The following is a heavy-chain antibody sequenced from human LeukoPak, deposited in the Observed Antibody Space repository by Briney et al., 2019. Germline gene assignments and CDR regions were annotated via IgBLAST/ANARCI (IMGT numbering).Heavy chain of an antibody. J-gene: IGHJ3*02. CDR3: ARSGGHDAFDI. D-gene: IGHD4-23*01. CDR1: GGSISSGSYY. CDR2: ISYSGST. V-gene: IGHV4-39*01. Sequence: SETLSLTCTVSGGSISSGSYYWGWIRQPPGKGLEWIGSISYSGSTYINPSLKSRVTISVDTSKNEFSLKLSSVTAADTAVYYCARSGGHDAFDIWGQGTMVTVSS.